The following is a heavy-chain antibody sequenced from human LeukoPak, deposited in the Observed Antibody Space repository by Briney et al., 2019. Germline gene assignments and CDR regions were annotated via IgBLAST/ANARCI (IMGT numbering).Heavy chain of an antibody. V-gene: IGHV4-59*08. CDR2: IYYSGST. D-gene: IGHD2-15*01. Sequence: SETLSLTCTVSGGSFTSYYWSWIRQPPGKGLEWIGYIYYSGSTNYNPSLKSRVTISVDTSKNQFSLKLSSVTAADTAVYYCARRGNGGSPGPPAYFYGMDVWGQGTTVTVSS. J-gene: IGHJ6*02. CDR1: GGSFTSYY. CDR3: ARRGNGGSPGPPAYFYGMDV.